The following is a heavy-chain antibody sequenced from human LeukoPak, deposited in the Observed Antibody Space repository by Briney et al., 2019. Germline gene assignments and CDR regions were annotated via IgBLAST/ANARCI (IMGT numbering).Heavy chain of an antibody. V-gene: IGHV3-53*01. J-gene: IGHJ4*02. CDR1: GFTVSSNY. CDR3: AKHATEGGSSSTSSWDY. CDR2: IYSGGST. D-gene: IGHD2-2*01. Sequence: GGSLRLSCAASGFTVSSNYMSWVRQAPGKGLEWVSVIYSGGSTYYADSVKGRFTISRDNSKNTLFLQMHSLRAEDTAIYYCAKHATEGGSSSTSSWDYWGQGTLVTVSS.